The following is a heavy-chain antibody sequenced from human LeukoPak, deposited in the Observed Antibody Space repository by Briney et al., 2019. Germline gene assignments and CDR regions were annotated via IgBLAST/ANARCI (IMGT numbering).Heavy chain of an antibody. CDR3: AKRITVVARGAFDI. D-gene: IGHD6-19*01. CDR2: ISGSGSST. CDR1: GLTFSTYA. J-gene: IGHJ3*02. Sequence: GGSLRLSCAASGLTFSTYAMSWVRQAPGKGLEWVSSISGSGSSTFYADSVKGRFTISRDNSKNTLYLQMNSLRAEDTAVYYCAKRITVVARGAFDIWGQGTMVTVSS. V-gene: IGHV3-23*01.